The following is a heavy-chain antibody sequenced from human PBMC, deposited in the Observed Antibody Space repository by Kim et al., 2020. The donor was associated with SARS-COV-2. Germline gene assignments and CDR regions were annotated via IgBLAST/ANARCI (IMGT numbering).Heavy chain of an antibody. CDR3: ARAWDSSGYSLLFDY. V-gene: IGHV3-11*01. Sequence: GGSLRLSCAASGFTFSDYYMSWIRQAPGKGLEWVSYISSSGSTIYYADSVKGRFTISRDNAKNSLYLQMNSLRAEDTAVYYCARAWDSSGYSLLFDYWGQGTLVTVSS. J-gene: IGHJ4*02. CDR1: GFTFSDYY. CDR2: ISSSGSTI. D-gene: IGHD3-22*01.